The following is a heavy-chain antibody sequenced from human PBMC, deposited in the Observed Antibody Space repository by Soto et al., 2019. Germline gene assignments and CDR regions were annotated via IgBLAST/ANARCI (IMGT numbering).Heavy chain of an antibody. V-gene: IGHV3-23*01. CDR3: AKPPAWQLLQGSSFYFDY. CDR2: ISASGDTT. CDR1: GFNFRNFA. D-gene: IGHD3-10*01. Sequence: SLRLSCAASGFNFRNFAMSWVRQAPGEGLESVSTISASGDTTYYADSVKGRFTISRDNSKNTLYLQMNSLRAEDTALYYCAKPPAWQLLQGSSFYFDYWGQGALVTVSA. J-gene: IGHJ4*02.